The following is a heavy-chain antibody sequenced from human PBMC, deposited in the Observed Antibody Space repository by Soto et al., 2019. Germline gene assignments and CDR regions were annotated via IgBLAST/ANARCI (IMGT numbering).Heavy chain of an antibody. CDR2: IYPGDSDT. D-gene: IGHD6-13*01. CDR3: ARHSLVFSRAAASFDY. CDR1: GYSFTSYW. J-gene: IGHJ4*02. V-gene: IGHV5-51*01. Sequence: PGESLKISCKGSGYSFTSYWIGWVRQMPGKGLEWMGIIYPGDSDTRYSPSFQGQVTISADKSISTAYLQWSSLKASDTAMYYCARHSLVFSRAAASFDYWGQGTLVTVSS.